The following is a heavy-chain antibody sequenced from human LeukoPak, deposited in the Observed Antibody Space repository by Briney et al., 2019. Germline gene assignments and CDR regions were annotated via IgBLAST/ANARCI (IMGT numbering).Heavy chain of an antibody. CDR3: AMRVPTTVTTHYYYYYGMDV. Sequence: SVKVSCKASGGTFSSYAISWVRQAPGQGREWMGRIIPILGIANYAQKFQGRVTITADKSTSTAYMELSSLRSEDTAVYYCAMRVPTTVTTHYYYYYGMDVWGQGTTVTVSS. J-gene: IGHJ6*02. CDR2: IIPILGIA. CDR1: GGTFSSYA. V-gene: IGHV1-69*04. D-gene: IGHD4-17*01.